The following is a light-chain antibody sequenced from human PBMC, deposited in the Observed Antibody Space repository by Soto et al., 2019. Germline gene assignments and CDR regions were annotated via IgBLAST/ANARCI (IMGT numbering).Light chain of an antibody. CDR2: GAS. CDR1: QGFSSSF. J-gene: IGKJ1*01. Sequence: EIVLTQSPGTLSLSPGERAALSCRASQGFSSSFLAWYQHRPGQAPRLLIYGASSRATGIPDRFSGSRSGTDFTLTISRLEPEDFAVYYCQQYDHSPTLGPGTTVEIK. CDR3: QQYDHSPT. V-gene: IGKV3-20*01.